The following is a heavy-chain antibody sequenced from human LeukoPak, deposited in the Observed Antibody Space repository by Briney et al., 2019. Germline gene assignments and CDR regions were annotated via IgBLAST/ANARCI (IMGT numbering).Heavy chain of an antibody. D-gene: IGHD1-7*01. CDR2: MNGEGTTI. CDR1: GLTFRTTW. V-gene: IGHV3-74*01. Sequence: GGSLRISCATSGLTFRTTWMHWVRQAPGKGLMWVSRMNGEGTTIDYADSVKGRFTVSRDYAKNTLFLQMNNLRTEDTALYFCATARNFRFEYWGQGSLVIVSA. CDR3: ATARNFRFEY. J-gene: IGHJ4*02.